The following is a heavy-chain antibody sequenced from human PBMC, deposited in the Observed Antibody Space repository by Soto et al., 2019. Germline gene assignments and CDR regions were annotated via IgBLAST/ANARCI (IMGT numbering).Heavy chain of an antibody. D-gene: IGHD1-20*01. CDR1: GYTFTSYD. CDR2: MTPNSGDT. V-gene: IGHV1-8*02. Sequence: QVQLVQSGAEVKKPGASVKVSFKASGYTFTSYDINWVRQAPGQWIEWVGWMTPNSGDTGYAQTFQGRVTLTRDTSRSTAYMELSSLTSEDTAVYYCARNLYNTGSFDHWGQGTLVTVSS. CDR3: ARNLYNTGSFDH. J-gene: IGHJ4*02.